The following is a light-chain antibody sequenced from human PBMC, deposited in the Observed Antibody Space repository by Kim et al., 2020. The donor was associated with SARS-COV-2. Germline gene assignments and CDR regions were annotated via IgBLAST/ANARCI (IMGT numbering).Light chain of an antibody. CDR1: QGIGKS. V-gene: IGKV1-16*01. CDR3: QQYKTYPLT. CDR2: DVS. J-gene: IGKJ4*01. Sequence: VYVGDRVSITCRASQGIGKSLAWFQQKPGKAPKSLIYDVSNLESGVPSRFSGSGSGTDFTLTISSLQPEDFASYYCQQYKTYPLTFGGGTKVDIK.